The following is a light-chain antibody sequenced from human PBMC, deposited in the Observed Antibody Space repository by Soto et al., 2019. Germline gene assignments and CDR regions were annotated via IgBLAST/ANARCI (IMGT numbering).Light chain of an antibody. CDR3: SSFTGSSYV. J-gene: IGLJ1*01. V-gene: IGLV2-14*01. CDR1: SSDVGNNNY. Sequence: QSALTQPASVSGSPGQSITISCTGTSSDVGNNNYVSWYQHNPGRAPKVMICEVTNRPSGVSNRSSGSKSGNTASLTISGLQAEDEADYYCSSFTGSSYVFGTGTKVTVL. CDR2: EVT.